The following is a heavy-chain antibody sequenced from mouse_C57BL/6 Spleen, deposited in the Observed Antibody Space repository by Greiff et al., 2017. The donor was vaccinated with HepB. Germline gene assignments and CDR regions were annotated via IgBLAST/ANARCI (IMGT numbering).Heavy chain of an antibody. V-gene: IGHV2-2*01. D-gene: IGHD1-1*01. CDR1: GFSLTSYG. Sequence: VQRVESGPGLVQPSQSLSITCTVSGFSLTSYGVHWVRQSPGKGLEWLGVIWSGGSTDYNAAFISRLSISKDNSKSQVFFKMNSLQADDTAIYYCARTPPYGRYFDVWGTGTTVTVSS. J-gene: IGHJ1*03. CDR2: IWSGGST. CDR3: ARTPPYGRYFDV.